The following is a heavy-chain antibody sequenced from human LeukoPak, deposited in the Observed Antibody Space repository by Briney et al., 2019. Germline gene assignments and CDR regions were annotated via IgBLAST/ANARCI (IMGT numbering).Heavy chain of an antibody. V-gene: IGHV4-59*01. CDR1: GGSISSYY. D-gene: IGHD1-20*01. CDR3: ARGNWRYYYMDV. J-gene: IGHJ6*03. Sequence: SETLSLTCTVSGGSISSYYWSWIRQPPGKGLEWIGYIYYSGSTNYNPSLKSRVTISVDTSKNQFSLKLSSVTAADTAVYYCARGNWRYYYMDVGGKGTTVTVSS. CDR2: IYYSGST.